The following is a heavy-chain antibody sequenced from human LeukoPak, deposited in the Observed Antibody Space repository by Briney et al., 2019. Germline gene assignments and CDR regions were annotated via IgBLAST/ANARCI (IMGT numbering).Heavy chain of an antibody. CDR3: AKVGDSGSYSFDY. CDR1: GFTFSSYT. CDR2: ISYDGSNK. J-gene: IGHJ4*02. V-gene: IGHV3-30*18. D-gene: IGHD1-26*01. Sequence: PGGSLRLSCAASGFTFSSYTMNWVRQAPGKGLEWVAVISYDGSNKYYADSVKGRFTISRDNSKNTLYLQMNSLRAEDTAVYYCAKVGDSGSYSFDYWGQGTLVTVSS.